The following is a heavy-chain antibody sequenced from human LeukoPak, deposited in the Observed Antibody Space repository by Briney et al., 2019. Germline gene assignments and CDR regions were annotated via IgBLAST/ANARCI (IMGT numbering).Heavy chain of an antibody. J-gene: IGHJ4*02. V-gene: IGHV3-7*01. CDR2: IRQGGSTK. CDR1: GFTFSDHW. Sequence: SGGSLRLSCAASGFTFSDHWMSWVRQAPGKGLEWVANIRQGGSTKFYADSVKGRFTISRDNAKNSVFLQMDNLTPDDTAVYYCARAVDLADYWGQGTLVTVSS. CDR3: ARAVDLADY.